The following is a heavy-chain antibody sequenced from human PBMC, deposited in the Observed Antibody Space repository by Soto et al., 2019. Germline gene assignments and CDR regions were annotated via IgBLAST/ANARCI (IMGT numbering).Heavy chain of an antibody. D-gene: IGHD6-19*01. CDR1: GFIFTSYA. J-gene: IGHJ3*02. Sequence: EVQLLESGGGLVQPGGSLRLSCAASGFIFTSYAMSWVCQAPGKGLEWVSGISNSGGSTDYADSVKGRFFISRDNSKNTLYLQMNSLRAEDTAVYYCARSGWHDAFDIWGQGTMVTVSS. CDR3: ARSGWHDAFDI. CDR2: ISNSGGST. V-gene: IGHV3-23*01.